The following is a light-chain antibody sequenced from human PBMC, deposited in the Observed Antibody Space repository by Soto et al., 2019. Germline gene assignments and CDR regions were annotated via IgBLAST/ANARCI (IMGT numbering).Light chain of an antibody. CDR2: GNE. J-gene: IGLJ2*01. CDR3: ASWDGSMNGVL. CDR1: SSNIGTNL. Sequence: QSVLTQPPSTSGTPGQRVTISCSGSSSNIGTNLVYWYQLVPGTAPKLLIYGNEERRSAVPCRFSGSKTGTSASLAISGLQSDDEADYYCASWDGSMNGVLFGGGTKLTVL. V-gene: IGLV1-44*01.